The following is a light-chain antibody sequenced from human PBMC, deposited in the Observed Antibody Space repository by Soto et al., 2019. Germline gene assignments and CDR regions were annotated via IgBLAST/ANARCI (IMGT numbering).Light chain of an antibody. J-gene: IGKJ1*01. CDR1: QSPLYSDGNTY. CDR2: KVS. CDR3: MQGTHWPWT. Sequence: DVVMTQSPLSLSVTLGQPVSISCRSSQSPLYSDGNTYLNWLHQRPGQSPRRLIYKVSNRDSGVXDXXSGSGSGTDFTLQISRVEAEDVGVYYCMQGTHWPWTFGQGTKVEIK. V-gene: IGKV2-30*01.